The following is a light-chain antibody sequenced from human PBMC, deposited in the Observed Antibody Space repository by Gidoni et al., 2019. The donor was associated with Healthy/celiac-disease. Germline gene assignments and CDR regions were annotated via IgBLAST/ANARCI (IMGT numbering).Light chain of an antibody. V-gene: IGKV3-15*01. J-gene: IGKJ1*01. CDR3: QQYNNWPA. CDR1: QSVSSN. CDR2: GAS. Sequence: EIVMTQSPATLSVSPGERATLSCRASQSVSSNLAIYGASTRATGIPARFSGSGSGTEFTLTISSLQSEDFAVYYCQQYNNWPAFGQGTKVEIK.